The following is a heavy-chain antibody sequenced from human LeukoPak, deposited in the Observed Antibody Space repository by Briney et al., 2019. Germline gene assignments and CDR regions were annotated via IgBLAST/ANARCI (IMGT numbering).Heavy chain of an antibody. V-gene: IGHV3-15*01. Sequence: GGSLRLSCAASGFTFSNAWMSWVRQAPGKGLEWVGRIKSKTDGGTTDYAAPVKGRFTISRDDSKNTLYLQMNSLKTEDTAVYYCTTVVSSGYWPFDYWGQGTLVTVPS. CDR2: IKSKTDGGTT. CDR1: GFTFSNAW. D-gene: IGHD3-22*01. J-gene: IGHJ4*02. CDR3: TTVVSSGYWPFDY.